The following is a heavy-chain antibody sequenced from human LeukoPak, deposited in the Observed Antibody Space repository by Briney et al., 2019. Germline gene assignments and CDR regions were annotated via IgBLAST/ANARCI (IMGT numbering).Heavy chain of an antibody. CDR2: ISAYNGNT. J-gene: IGHJ5*02. D-gene: IGHD3-10*01. CDR3: ARISDYYGSGSYSDWKNWFDP. V-gene: IGHV1-18*01. CDR1: GYIFTTYG. Sequence: GASVKVSCKASGYIFTTYGFTWVRQAPGQGLEWMGWISAYNGNTNYAQKLQGRVTMTTDTSTSTAYMELRSLRSDDTAVYYCARISDYYGSGSYSDWKNWFDPWGQGTLVTVSS.